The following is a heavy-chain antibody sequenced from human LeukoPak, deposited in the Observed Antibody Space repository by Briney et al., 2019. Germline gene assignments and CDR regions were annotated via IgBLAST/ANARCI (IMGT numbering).Heavy chain of an antibody. CDR1: GGSISSYY. J-gene: IGHJ3*02. CDR2: IYYSEST. CDR3: ARAVKGSSSWYRHDAFDI. V-gene: IGHV4-59*01. Sequence: SETLSLTCTVSGGSISSYYWSWIRQPPGKRLEWIGYIYYSESTIDNPSLKSRVTMSVDTSKDQFSLKLSSVTAADTAVYYCARAVKGSSSWYRHDAFDIWGQGTMVTLSS. D-gene: IGHD6-13*01.